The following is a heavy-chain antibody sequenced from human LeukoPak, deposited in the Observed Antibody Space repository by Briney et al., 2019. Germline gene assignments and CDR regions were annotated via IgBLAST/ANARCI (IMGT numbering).Heavy chain of an antibody. CDR2: AYFSGNI. CDR1: GVAISSHY. V-gene: IGHV4-59*11. Sequence: SETLSLTCTVSGVAISSHYWSWIRQPPGKGLEWIGYAYFSGNINYNPSLKSRVTISVDTSKTHFSLKLSSVTAADTAVYYCARYDSSGYSIEYWGQGTLVTVSS. J-gene: IGHJ4*02. D-gene: IGHD3-22*01. CDR3: ARYDSSGYSIEY.